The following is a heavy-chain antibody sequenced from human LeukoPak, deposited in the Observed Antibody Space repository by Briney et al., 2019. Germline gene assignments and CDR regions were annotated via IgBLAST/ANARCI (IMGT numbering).Heavy chain of an antibody. CDR3: TRDPPVSLDYYYYYMDV. V-gene: IGHV1-18*01. Sequence: EASVKVSCKASGYTFTGYGISWVRQAPGQGLEWRRWISAYNGNTNYPQKVQGRVTMTIDTSTSTAYMELRSLRSDDTAVYYCTRDPPVSLDYYYYYMDVWGEGTTVTVSS. CDR1: GYTFTGYG. D-gene: IGHD4-11*01. CDR2: ISAYNGNT. J-gene: IGHJ6*03.